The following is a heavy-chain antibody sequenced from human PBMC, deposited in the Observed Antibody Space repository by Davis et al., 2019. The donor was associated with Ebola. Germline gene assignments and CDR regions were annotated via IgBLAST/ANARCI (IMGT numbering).Heavy chain of an antibody. V-gene: IGHV1-18*01. Sequence: ASVKVSCKASGGTFSSYAISWVRQAPGQGLEWMGWISAYNGNTNYAQKLQGRVTMTTDTSTSTAYMELRSLRSDDTAVYYCARDYPFLEWLSLDYWGQGTLVTVSS. CDR3: ARDYPFLEWLSLDY. CDR2: ISAYNGNT. D-gene: IGHD3-3*01. CDR1: GGTFSSYA. J-gene: IGHJ4*02.